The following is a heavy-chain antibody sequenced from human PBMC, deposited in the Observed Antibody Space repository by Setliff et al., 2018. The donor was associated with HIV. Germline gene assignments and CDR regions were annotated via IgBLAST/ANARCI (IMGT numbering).Heavy chain of an antibody. CDR3: ARRGDFFYYAMDV. J-gene: IGHJ6*02. Sequence: SETLSLTCAVYGGSFSGYYWTWIRQPPGKGLEWIGDINHRGDTKYNPSLRSRVTISVDRSKNQFSLKLSSVTAADTAVYYCARRGDFFYYAMDVWGQGTTVTVSS. V-gene: IGHV4-34*01. CDR2: INHRGDT. CDR1: GGSFSGYY.